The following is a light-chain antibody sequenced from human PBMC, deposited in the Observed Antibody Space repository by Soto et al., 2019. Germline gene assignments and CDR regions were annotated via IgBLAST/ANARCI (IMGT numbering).Light chain of an antibody. CDR2: AAS. J-gene: IGKJ1*01. CDR1: QSISSN. V-gene: IGKV3-15*01. Sequence: EIVMTQSPATLSVSPGERAALSCRASQSISSNLALYQQKPGQAPRLLIYAASTRAAGIPARFSGSGSGTEFTLTISSLQSEDFAVYSCQQYHNWPWAFGQGTKVEIK. CDR3: QQYHNWPWA.